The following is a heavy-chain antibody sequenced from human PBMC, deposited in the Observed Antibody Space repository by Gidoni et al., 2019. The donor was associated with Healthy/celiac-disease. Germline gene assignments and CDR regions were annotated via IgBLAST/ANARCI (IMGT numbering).Heavy chain of an antibody. CDR1: GLNVSDHS. J-gene: IGHJ4*02. Sequence: EVQLVESGGGLVQPGGSRRLTCAASGLNVSDHSMDWVRQAPGKGLGWVGRTSNKAHSSPTDYAASVKGRFTISRDDSQNSLYLQMNSLKAEDTAVYYCARASYSGSQTFDYWGQGTLVTVSS. V-gene: IGHV3-72*01. CDR3: ARASYSGSQTFDY. CDR2: TSNKAHSSPT. D-gene: IGHD1-26*01.